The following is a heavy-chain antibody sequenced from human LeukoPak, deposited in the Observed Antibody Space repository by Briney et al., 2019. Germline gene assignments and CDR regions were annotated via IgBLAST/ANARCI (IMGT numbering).Heavy chain of an antibody. CDR3: ARHTGGDYVAGAWFDP. CDR1: GVSFSGYY. Sequence: SETLSLSCAVSGVSFSGYYWSWVRQPPGNGLEWIGEINHSGSINYIPSLKSRVTISVDKSNNQFSLKLSSVTAADRAVYYCARHTGGDYVAGAWFDPWGQGTLVTVSS. J-gene: IGHJ5*02. V-gene: IGHV4-34*01. D-gene: IGHD4-17*01. CDR2: INHSGSI.